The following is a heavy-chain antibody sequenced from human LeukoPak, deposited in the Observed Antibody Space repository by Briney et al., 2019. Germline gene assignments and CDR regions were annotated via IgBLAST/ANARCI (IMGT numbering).Heavy chain of an antibody. CDR1: GYTFTGYY. D-gene: IGHD1-1*01. V-gene: IGHV1-2*02. CDR2: INPNSGGT. CDR3: ARVPDSVTPVLAYYYGMDV. J-gene: IGHJ6*02. Sequence: PGASVKVSCKASGYTFTGYYMHWVRQAPGQGLEWMGWINPNSGGTNYAQKFQGRVTMTRDTSISTDYMELSRLRSDDTAVYYCARVPDSVTPVLAYYYGMDVWGQGTTVTVSS.